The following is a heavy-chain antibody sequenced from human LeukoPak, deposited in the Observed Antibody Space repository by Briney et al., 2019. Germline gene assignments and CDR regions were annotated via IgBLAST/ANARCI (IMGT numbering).Heavy chain of an antibody. D-gene: IGHD4-17*01. J-gene: IGHJ5*02. V-gene: IGHV4-59*08. CDR2: IHYNGVT. CDR3: ARHEFYGDANWFDP. Sequence: SSETLSLTCTVSSGSITYYYCSWIRQSPGKGLEWIGYIHYNGVTNYNPSLRSRVTMSVGTSKNQFSLKLNSVTGADTAIYYCARHEFYGDANWFDPWGQGTLVTVSS. CDR1: SGSITYYY.